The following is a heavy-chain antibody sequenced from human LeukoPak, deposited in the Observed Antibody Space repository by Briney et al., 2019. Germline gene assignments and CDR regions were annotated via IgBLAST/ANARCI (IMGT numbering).Heavy chain of an antibody. CDR2: INHRGST. CDR3: AIGCSSTSCPGPFDY. J-gene: IGHJ4*02. Sequence: PSETLSLTCAVYGGSFSGYYWSWIRQPPGKGLEWIGEINHRGSTNYNPSLKSRVTISVDTSKNQFSLKLSSVTAADTAVYYCAIGCSSTSCPGPFDYWGQGTLVTVSS. CDR1: GGSFSGYY. D-gene: IGHD2-2*01. V-gene: IGHV4-34*01.